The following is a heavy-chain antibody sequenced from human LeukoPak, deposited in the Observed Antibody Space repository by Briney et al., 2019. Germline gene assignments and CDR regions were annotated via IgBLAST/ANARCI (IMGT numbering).Heavy chain of an antibody. V-gene: IGHV1-8*01. Sequence: ASVKVSCKASGYTFASYDINWVRQAPGQGLEWMGWMNPNSGNTGYAQKFQGRVTMTRNISISTAYMELSSLRSEDTAVYYCAREGRMGSHSSGYYMGYWGQGTLVTVSS. CDR2: MNPNSGNT. CDR1: GYTFASYD. CDR3: AREGRMGSHSSGYYMGY. D-gene: IGHD3-22*01. J-gene: IGHJ4*02.